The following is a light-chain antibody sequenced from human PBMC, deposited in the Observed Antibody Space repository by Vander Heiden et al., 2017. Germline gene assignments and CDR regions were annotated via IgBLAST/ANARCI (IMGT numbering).Light chain of an antibody. CDR2: DVS. J-gene: IGLJ1*01. V-gene: IGLV2-14*01. Sequence: QSALTQPASVSGSPGQSITISCTGTSRDVGGYNCVSWYQQHPVKAPKLLIYDVSKRPSWVYNRFSGSKSVYTAALTISWLKAEDEADYYCSSYSSSSTLFGTGTKVTVL. CDR1: SRDVGGYNC. CDR3: SSYSSSSTL.